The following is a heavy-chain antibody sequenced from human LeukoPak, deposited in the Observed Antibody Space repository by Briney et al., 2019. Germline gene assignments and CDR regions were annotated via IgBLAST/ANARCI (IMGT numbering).Heavy chain of an antibody. CDR3: AKSVAGYNSGGFDY. V-gene: IGHV3-23*01. CDR2: FSGSGGST. J-gene: IGHJ4*02. CDR1: GFTFSSYS. D-gene: IGHD6-19*01. Sequence: GGSLRLSCAASGFTFSSYSMNWVRQAPGKGLEWVSVFSGSGGSTYYADSVKGRFTISRDNSRNTLYLQMNSLRAEDTAVYYCAKSVAGYNSGGFDYWGQGTLVTVSS.